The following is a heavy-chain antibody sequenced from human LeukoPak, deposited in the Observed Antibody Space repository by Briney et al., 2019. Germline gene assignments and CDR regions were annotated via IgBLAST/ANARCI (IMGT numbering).Heavy chain of an antibody. D-gene: IGHD1-1*01. CDR3: AREGTTGWAF. V-gene: IGHV4-59*01. CDR1: GGSISGYY. CDR2: IYYSGNT. Sequence: SETLSLTCTVSGGSISGYYWSWIRQPPGKGLEWIGCIYYSGNTKYNPSLKSRVTMSVDTSKNQFSLKVSSVTAADTAVYFCAREGTTGWAFWGQGTLVTVSS. J-gene: IGHJ4*02.